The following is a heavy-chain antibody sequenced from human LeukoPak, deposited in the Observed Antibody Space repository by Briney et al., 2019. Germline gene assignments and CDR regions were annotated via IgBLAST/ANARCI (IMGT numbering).Heavy chain of an antibody. D-gene: IGHD5-12*01. Sequence: ASVKVSCKASGYTFTGYYMHWVRQAPGQGLEWMGWINPNSGGTYYALKFQGRVTMTRDTSISTAYMELSRLRSDDTAVYYCARDPGRSGYDYDYWGQGTLVTVSS. CDR2: INPNSGGT. CDR1: GYTFTGYY. J-gene: IGHJ4*02. CDR3: ARDPGRSGYDYDY. V-gene: IGHV1-2*02.